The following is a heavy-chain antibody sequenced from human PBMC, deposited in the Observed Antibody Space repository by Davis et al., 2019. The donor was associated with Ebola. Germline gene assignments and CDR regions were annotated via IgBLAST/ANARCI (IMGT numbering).Heavy chain of an antibody. J-gene: IGHJ4*02. D-gene: IGHD3-10*01. V-gene: IGHV3-23*01. CDR2: LGLSADT. Sequence: GGSLRLSCAASGFVFSSYVMSWVRRAPGKGLEWVSTLGLSADTYYADSVKGRFTISRDNSKNTLFLQMNSLRAEDTAVYYCAKVKYYSTWRGGIDYWGQGTPVTVSS. CDR3: AKVKYYSTWRGGIDY. CDR1: GFVFSSYV.